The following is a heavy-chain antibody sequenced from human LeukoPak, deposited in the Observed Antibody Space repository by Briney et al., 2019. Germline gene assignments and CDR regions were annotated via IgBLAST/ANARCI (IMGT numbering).Heavy chain of an antibody. CDR3: ERGPGLRYFDWWGGGPNDAFDI. CDR2: IYWDDDK. V-gene: IGHV2-5*02. D-gene: IGHD3-9*01. CDR1: VFSLSSSRVG. Sequence: ESGPTQVKSTQTLTLTCTISVFSLSSSRVGAGLIRQPPGKSLEWLSLIYWDDDKRYSPSLKGRLHFPKDPTKIHVVLTMTKLYAVDTAACFFERGPGLRYFDWWGGGPNDAFDIWGQGTMVTVSS. J-gene: IGHJ3*02.